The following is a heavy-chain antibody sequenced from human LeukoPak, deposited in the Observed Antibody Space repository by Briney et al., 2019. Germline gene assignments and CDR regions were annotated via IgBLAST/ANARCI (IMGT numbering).Heavy chain of an antibody. CDR3: ARAAQLAARRTYFDY. Sequence: EASVKVSCKASGYTFTGYYMHWVRQAPGQGLEWMGWINPNSGGTNYAQKFQGRVTMTRDTSISTAYMELSRLRSDDTAVYYCARAAQLAARRTYFDYWGQGTLVTVSS. CDR1: GYTFTGYY. D-gene: IGHD6-6*01. CDR2: INPNSGGT. J-gene: IGHJ4*02. V-gene: IGHV1-2*02.